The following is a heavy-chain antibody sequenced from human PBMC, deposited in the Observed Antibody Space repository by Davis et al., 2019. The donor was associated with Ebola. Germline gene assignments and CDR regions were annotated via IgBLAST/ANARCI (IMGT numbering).Heavy chain of an antibody. D-gene: IGHD3-22*01. V-gene: IGHV6-1*01. J-gene: IGHJ4*02. Sequence: SQTPSLTRAISGDSVSSHTAAWNWIRQSPSRGLEWLGRTYYRSKWFVDYAVSMKSRMTITSDTSKNHFSLQLSSVTPEDTAVYYCARDPSYDQGYDYWGQGILVTVSS. CDR2: TYYRSKWFV. CDR1: GDSVSSHTAA. CDR3: ARDPSYDQGYDY.